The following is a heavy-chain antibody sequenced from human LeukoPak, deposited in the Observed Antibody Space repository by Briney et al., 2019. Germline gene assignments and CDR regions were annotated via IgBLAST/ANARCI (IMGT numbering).Heavy chain of an antibody. Sequence: PSETLSLTCTVSGGSISSGSYYWSWIRQPAGMRLGWIGRIYTSGNTHYSPSLKSRVTISVDTSKNQFSLKLSSVAAADTAVYYCARERLYSGCDDAFDIWGQGTMVTVSS. CDR1: GGSISSGSYY. V-gene: IGHV4-61*02. CDR2: IYTSGNT. D-gene: IGHD5-12*01. J-gene: IGHJ3*02. CDR3: ARERLYSGCDDAFDI.